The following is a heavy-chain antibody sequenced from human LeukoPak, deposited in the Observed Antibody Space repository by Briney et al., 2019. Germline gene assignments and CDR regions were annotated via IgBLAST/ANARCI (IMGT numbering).Heavy chain of an antibody. Sequence: SVKVSCKASGGTFSSYAISWVRQAPGQGLEWMGGIIPIFGTANYAQKFQGRVTITADESTSTAYMELSSLRSEDTAVYYCATGLWLRLNAFDIWGQGTMVTVSS. D-gene: IGHD5-12*01. J-gene: IGHJ3*02. V-gene: IGHV1-69*13. CDR2: IIPIFGTA. CDR3: ATGLWLRLNAFDI. CDR1: GGTFSSYA.